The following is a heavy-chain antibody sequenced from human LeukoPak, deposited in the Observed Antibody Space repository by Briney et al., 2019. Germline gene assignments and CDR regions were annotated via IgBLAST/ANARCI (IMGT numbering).Heavy chain of an antibody. D-gene: IGHD2-2*01. V-gene: IGHV4-39*07. CDR1: GDSISSSSDY. CDR3: ARMPVTYLHWFDP. CDR2: IYNDGST. Sequence: SETLSLTCTVSGDSISSSSDYWGWIRQPPGKGLEWIGSIYNDGSTYYNPSLKSRVTISVDTSKNQFSLKLSSVTAADTATYYCARMPVTYLHWFDPRGPGTLVTVSS. J-gene: IGHJ5*02.